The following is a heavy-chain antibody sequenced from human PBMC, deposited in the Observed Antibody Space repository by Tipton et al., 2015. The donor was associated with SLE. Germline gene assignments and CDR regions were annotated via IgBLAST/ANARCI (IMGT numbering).Heavy chain of an antibody. D-gene: IGHD1-26*01. V-gene: IGHV3-74*01. CDR3: AKGYAGSYDAFDI. J-gene: IGHJ3*02. CDR2: IDIDGRGT. CDR1: GFTFTSHW. Sequence: SLRLSCAASGFTFTSHWMHWVRQDPGKGLVWVSQIDIDGRGTIYADSVKGRFTISRDNAKKSLFLQMNSLRAEDTALYYCAKGYAGSYDAFDIWGQGTMVTVSS.